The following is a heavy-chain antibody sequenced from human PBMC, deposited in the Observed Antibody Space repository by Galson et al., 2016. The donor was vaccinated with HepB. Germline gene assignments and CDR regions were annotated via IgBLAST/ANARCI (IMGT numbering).Heavy chain of an antibody. D-gene: IGHD3-22*01. CDR3: ATLTYYYDSKAGAFDI. CDR2: IYYSGST. CDR1: GGSVSSGGYY. V-gene: IGHV4-61*08. Sequence: ETLSLTCTVSGGSVSSGGYYWSWIRQPPGKGLEWIGYIYYSGSTKYNPSLKSRVTISVDTSKNQFSLNLSSVTAADTAVYYCATLTYYYDSKAGAFDIWGQGTMVTVSS. J-gene: IGHJ3*02.